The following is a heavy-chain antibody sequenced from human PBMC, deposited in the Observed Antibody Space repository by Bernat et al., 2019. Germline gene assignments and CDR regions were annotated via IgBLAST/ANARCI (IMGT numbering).Heavy chain of an antibody. Sequence: QVQLMQSGAEVKKPGAPVRVSCKASGYTFTNHDSNWVRLAAGQGLEWMGWMNTDSGRTGYAQNFQGRVTMTRDTSISTAYLEVSSLRSEDTTVYYCARRSSSWHFDYWGQGTLVTVSS. V-gene: IGHV1-8*01. J-gene: IGHJ4*02. CDR3: ARRSSSWHFDY. CDR2: MNTDSGRT. CDR1: GYTFTNHD. D-gene: IGHD2-2*01.